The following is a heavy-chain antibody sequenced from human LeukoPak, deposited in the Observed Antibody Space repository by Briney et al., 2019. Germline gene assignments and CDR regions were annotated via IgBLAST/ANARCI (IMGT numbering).Heavy chain of an antibody. CDR3: ARDRSAAPADY. V-gene: IGHV4-39*07. D-gene: IGHD6-13*01. J-gene: IGHJ4*02. Sequence: SETLSLTCTVSGASINSRDYYWGWIRQPPGKGLEWIGSMYHSGDTYYNPSLKSRVTISVDTSKNQLSLKLSSVTAADTAVYYCARDRSAAPADYWGQGTLVTVSS. CDR2: MYHSGDT. CDR1: GASINSRDYY.